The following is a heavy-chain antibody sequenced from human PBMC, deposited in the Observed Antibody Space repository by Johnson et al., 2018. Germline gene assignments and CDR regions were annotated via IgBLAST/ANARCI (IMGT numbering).Heavy chain of an antibody. V-gene: IGHV3-23*04. CDR2: ISGSGDNT. Sequence: VQLVESGGDLVQPGRSLRLSCAASGFTFDDYAMHWVRQAPGKGLEWVSGISGSGDNTYYADSVYGRFTISRDNSKNTLNRQMNRLRAEDTAVDYCAKGGIAFDIWGQGTMVNVSS. J-gene: IGHJ3*02. D-gene: IGHD3-16*01. CDR1: GFTFDDYA. CDR3: AKGGIAFDI.